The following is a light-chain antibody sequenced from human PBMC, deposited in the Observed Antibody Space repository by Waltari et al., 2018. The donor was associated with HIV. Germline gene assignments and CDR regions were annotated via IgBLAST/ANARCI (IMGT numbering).Light chain of an antibody. CDR1: SSDVGGYNY. Sequence: QSALTQPASVSGSPGQSITIPCTGTSSDVGGYNYVSWYQQHPGKAPKRMIYEVRNRPSGVSNRFSGSKSGNTASLTISGLQAEDEADYYCSSYTSSSTLGVVFGGGTKLTVL. CDR2: EVR. V-gene: IGLV2-14*01. J-gene: IGLJ2*01. CDR3: SSYTSSSTLGVV.